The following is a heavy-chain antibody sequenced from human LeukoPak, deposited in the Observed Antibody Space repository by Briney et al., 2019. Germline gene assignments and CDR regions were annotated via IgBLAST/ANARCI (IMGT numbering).Heavy chain of an antibody. Sequence: SETLSLTCAVYGGSSSGYYWSWIRQPPGKGLEWIGEINHSGSTNYNPSLKSRVTISVDTSKNQFSPRLTSVTAADTAVYYCARAYHNWYFDLWGRGTLVTVSS. D-gene: IGHD2-2*01. CDR2: INHSGST. CDR1: GGSSSGYY. J-gene: IGHJ2*01. CDR3: ARAYHNWYFDL. V-gene: IGHV4-34*01.